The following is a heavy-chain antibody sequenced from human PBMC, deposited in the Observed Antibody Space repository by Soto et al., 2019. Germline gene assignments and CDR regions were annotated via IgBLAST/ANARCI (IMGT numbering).Heavy chain of an antibody. Sequence: GGSLRLSCAASGFTFSSYGMHWVRQAPGKGLEWVAVIWYDGSNKYYADSVKGRFTISRDNSKNTLYLQMNSLRAEDTAVYYCARGYSYARDAFDIWGQGTMVTVSS. CDR1: GFTFSSYG. J-gene: IGHJ3*02. CDR3: ARGYSYARDAFDI. D-gene: IGHD5-18*01. V-gene: IGHV3-33*01. CDR2: IWYDGSNK.